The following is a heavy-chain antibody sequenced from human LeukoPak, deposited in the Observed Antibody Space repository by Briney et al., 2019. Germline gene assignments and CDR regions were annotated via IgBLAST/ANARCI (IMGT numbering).Heavy chain of an antibody. D-gene: IGHD1-26*01. J-gene: IGHJ4*02. CDR1: GYTFTSYG. Sequence: ASVKVSCKASGYTFTSYGISWVRQAPGQGLEWMGWISAYNGNTNYAQKLQGRVTMTTDTSTSTAYMELRSLRSDDTAVYYCARDLGGYSGYQEDFDYWGQGTLVTVSS. CDR2: ISAYNGNT. CDR3: ARDLGGYSGYQEDFDY. V-gene: IGHV1-18*01.